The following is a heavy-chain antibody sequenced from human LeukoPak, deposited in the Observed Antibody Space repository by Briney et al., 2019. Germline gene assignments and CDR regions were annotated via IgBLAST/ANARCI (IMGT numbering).Heavy chain of an antibody. V-gene: IGHV3-20*04. Sequence: PGGSLRLSCAASGFKFDDYGMNWVRQGPGKGLEWVSGINWNGDSTGYGDSVKGRFTISRDNAKNSLYLQMNSLRAEDTAVYYCARGPYYYDSSGYYDYFDYWGQGTLVTVSS. CDR1: GFKFDDYG. CDR3: ARGPYYYDSSGYYDYFDY. D-gene: IGHD3-22*01. CDR2: INWNGDST. J-gene: IGHJ4*02.